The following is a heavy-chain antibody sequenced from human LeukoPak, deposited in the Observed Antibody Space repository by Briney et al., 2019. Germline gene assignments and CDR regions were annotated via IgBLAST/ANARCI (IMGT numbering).Heavy chain of an antibody. V-gene: IGHV4-59*01. D-gene: IGHD1-26*01. CDR2: IYYSGST. Sequence: PSETLSLTCTVSGGSISSYYWSWIRQPPGKGLEWIGYIYYSGSTNYNPSLKSRVTISVDTSKNQFSLKLSSVTAADTAVYYCARGFGSYYYYFDYWGHGTLVTVSS. J-gene: IGHJ4*01. CDR1: GGSISSYY. CDR3: ARGFGSYYYYFDY.